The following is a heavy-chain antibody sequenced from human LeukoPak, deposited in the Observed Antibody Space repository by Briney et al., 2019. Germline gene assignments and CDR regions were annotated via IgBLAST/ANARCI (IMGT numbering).Heavy chain of an antibody. Sequence: GGSLRLSCAASGFTFNDYVMHWVRQAPGKGLEWVSLISGDGGSTYCADSLKGRFTISRDNNKNSLFLQINSLRIEDTALYYCAKGNGYQKGDASDIWGQGTMVTVSS. CDR3: AKGNGYQKGDASDI. CDR1: GFTFNDYV. J-gene: IGHJ3*02. V-gene: IGHV3-43*02. D-gene: IGHD3-3*01. CDR2: ISGDGGST.